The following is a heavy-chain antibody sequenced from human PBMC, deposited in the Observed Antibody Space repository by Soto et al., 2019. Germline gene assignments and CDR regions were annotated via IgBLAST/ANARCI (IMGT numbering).Heavy chain of an antibody. CDR1: GFTFSSYG. CDR2: ISYDGSNK. Sequence: GGSLRLSCAASGFTFSSYGMHWVRQAPGKGLEWVAVISYDGSNKYYADSVKGRFTISRDNSKNTLYLQMNSLRAEDTAVYYCARSPYSVSYLAYFDYWSQGTLVTVSS. D-gene: IGHD1-26*01. CDR3: ARSPYSVSYLAYFDY. J-gene: IGHJ4*02. V-gene: IGHV3-30*03.